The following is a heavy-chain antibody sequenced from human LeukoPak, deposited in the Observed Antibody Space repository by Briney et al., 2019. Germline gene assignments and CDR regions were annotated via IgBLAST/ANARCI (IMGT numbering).Heavy chain of an antibody. Sequence: PGRSLRLSCAASGFTFDDYAMHWVRQAPGKGLEWVSGISWNSGSIGYADSVKGRFTISRDNAKNSLYLQMNSLRAEDTAVYYCARDRGIAATPYWGQGTLVTVSS. CDR1: GFTFDDYA. CDR3: ARDRGIAATPY. V-gene: IGHV3-9*01. D-gene: IGHD6-13*01. CDR2: ISWNSGSI. J-gene: IGHJ4*02.